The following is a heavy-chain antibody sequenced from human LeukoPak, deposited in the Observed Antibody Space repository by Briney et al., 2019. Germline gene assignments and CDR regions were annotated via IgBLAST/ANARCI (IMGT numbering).Heavy chain of an antibody. J-gene: IGHJ5*02. D-gene: IGHD2-15*01. CDR3: ARGPSGAFGFDP. V-gene: IGHV4-4*07. Sequence: SETLSLTCTVSGGSISSYYWSWLRQPAGKGLEWIGRIHSNGHPNYNPSVQSRVTMSVDTSKNQVSLRLTSVTAADTAVYYCARGPSGAFGFDPWGQGTLVIVSS. CDR2: IHSNGHP. CDR1: GGSISSYY.